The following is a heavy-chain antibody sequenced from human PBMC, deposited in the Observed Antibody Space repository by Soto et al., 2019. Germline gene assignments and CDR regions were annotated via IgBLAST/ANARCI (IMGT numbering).Heavy chain of an antibody. CDR1: GFTFSSYA. Sequence: GGSLRLSCAASGFTFSSYAMSWVRQAPGKGLEWVSAISGSGGSTYYADSVKGRFTISRDNSKNTLYLQMNSLRAEDTAVYYCAQARVGANPLGWFDTWGQGTLATVSS. D-gene: IGHD1-26*01. J-gene: IGHJ5*02. CDR3: AQARVGANPLGWFDT. CDR2: ISGSGGST. V-gene: IGHV3-23*01.